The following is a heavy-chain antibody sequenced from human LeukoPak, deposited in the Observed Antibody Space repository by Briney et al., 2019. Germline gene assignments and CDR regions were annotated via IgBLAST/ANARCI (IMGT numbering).Heavy chain of an antibody. Sequence: SETLSLTCTVSGGSISSSTYYCGWIRRPPGKGLEWIGSIYYSGSTYYNPSLKSRVTVSVDTSKNQFSLNLSSVTAADTAVYYCVRGSTLRHYQYWGQGTLVTVSS. J-gene: IGHJ4*02. CDR1: GGSISSSTYY. CDR2: IYYSGST. D-gene: IGHD3-16*01. V-gene: IGHV4-39*01. CDR3: VRGSTLRHYQY.